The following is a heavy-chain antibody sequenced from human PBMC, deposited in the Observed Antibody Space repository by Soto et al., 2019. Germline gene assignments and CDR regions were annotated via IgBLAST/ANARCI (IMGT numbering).Heavy chain of an antibody. D-gene: IGHD1-7*01. CDR3: ARSGGTTGGAAWFDP. J-gene: IGHJ5*02. CDR1: GGSIDSGGYS. V-gene: IGHV4-30-2*01. Sequence: PSETLSLTCAVSGGSIDSGGYSWSWIRQPPGKGLEWIGRIYHSGITDYNPSLKSRVTLSVDTSKNQFSLKLNSVTAADAAVYYCARSGGTTGGAAWFDPWGQGTLVTVYS. CDR2: IYHSGIT.